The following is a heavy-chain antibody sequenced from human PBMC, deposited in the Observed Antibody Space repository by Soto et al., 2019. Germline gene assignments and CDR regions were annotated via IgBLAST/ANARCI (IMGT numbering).Heavy chain of an antibody. V-gene: IGHV3-23*01. D-gene: IGHD4-17*01. CDR3: AKDQYGDPFPIDY. Sequence: EVQLLESGGGLVQPGGSLRLSCAASGITFSSCAMSWVRQAPGKGLEWVSAISGGGVSTFYADSVRGRFTISRDNSKSTLYLQMNSLRAEDTVLYYYAKDQYGDPFPIDYWGQGTLVTVSS. CDR2: ISGGGVST. CDR1: GITFSSCA. J-gene: IGHJ4*02.